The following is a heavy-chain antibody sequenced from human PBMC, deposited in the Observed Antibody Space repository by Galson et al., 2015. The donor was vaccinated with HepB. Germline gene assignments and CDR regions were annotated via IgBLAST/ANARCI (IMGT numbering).Heavy chain of an antibody. V-gene: IGHV4-4*09. J-gene: IGHJ3*01. CDR2: IFASGTT. D-gene: IGHD3-10*01. CDR1: GDSLATFY. CDR3: ARGVREFDAYDL. Sequence: ETLSLTCTVSGDSLATFYWSWIRESPGKGLEWIANIFASGTTHYRPSLRSRVTMSADRSKNQLSLRLASVTAADTAVYYCARGVREFDAYDLGGQGTRVIVS.